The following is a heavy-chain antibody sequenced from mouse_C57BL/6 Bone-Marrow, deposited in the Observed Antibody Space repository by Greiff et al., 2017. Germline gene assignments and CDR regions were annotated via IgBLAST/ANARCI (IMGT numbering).Heavy chain of an antibody. CDR2: IDPETGGT. CDR3: TSPDY. J-gene: IGHJ2*01. Sequence: QVQLQQPGAELAKPGASVKLSCKASGYTFTSYWMHWVKQRPVHGLEWIGAIDPETGGTAYNQKFKGKAILTADKSSSTAYMELRSLTSEDSAVYYCTSPDYWGQGTTLTVSS. CDR1: GYTFTSYW. V-gene: IGHV1-15*01.